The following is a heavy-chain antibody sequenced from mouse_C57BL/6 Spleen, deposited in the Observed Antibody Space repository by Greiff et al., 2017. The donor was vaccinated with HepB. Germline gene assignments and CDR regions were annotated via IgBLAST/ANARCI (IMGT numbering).Heavy chain of an antibody. J-gene: IGHJ4*01. CDR1: GFTFSSYA. CDR3: ARVRVITTVVATYYAMDY. Sequence: DVKLVESGGGLVKPGGSLKLSCAASGFTFSSYAMSWVRQTPEKRLEWVATISDGGSYTYYPDNVKGRFTISRDNAKNNLYLQMSHLKSEDTAMYYCARVRVITTVVATYYAMDYWGQGTSVTVSS. CDR2: ISDGGSYT. D-gene: IGHD1-1*01. V-gene: IGHV5-4*03.